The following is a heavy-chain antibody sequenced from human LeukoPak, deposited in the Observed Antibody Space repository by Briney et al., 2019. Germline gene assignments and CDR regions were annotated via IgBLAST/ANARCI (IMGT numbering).Heavy chain of an antibody. Sequence: PSETLSLTCTVSGGSISSYYWSWIRQPPGKGLEWIGYIYYSGSTNYNPSLKSRVTISIDTSKYQFSLKLSSVTAADTAVYYCAREYTLYRSGWFLDYWGQGTVVTVSS. CDR1: GGSISSYY. D-gene: IGHD6-19*01. CDR3: AREYTLYRSGWFLDY. J-gene: IGHJ4*02. CDR2: IYYSGST. V-gene: IGHV4-59*12.